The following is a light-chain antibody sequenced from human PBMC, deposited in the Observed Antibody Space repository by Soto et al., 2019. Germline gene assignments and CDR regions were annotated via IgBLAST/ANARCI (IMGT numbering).Light chain of an antibody. CDR1: SGSIASNY. Sequence: NFMLTQPHSVSESPGKTVTISCTGSSGSIASNYVKWYQQRPGSAPTTVIYEDNKRPSGVPDRFSGSIDRSSNSASLIVSGLKTEDVADYYCQSHDSSNVVFGGGTKVTVL. V-gene: IGLV6-57*02. CDR3: QSHDSSNVV. CDR2: EDN. J-gene: IGLJ2*01.